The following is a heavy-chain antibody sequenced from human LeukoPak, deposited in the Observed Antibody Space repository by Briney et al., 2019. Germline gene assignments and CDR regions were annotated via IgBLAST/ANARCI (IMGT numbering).Heavy chain of an antibody. V-gene: IGHV4-61*02. CDR2: IYTSGST. D-gene: IGHD1-26*01. CDR1: GGSISSGSYY. CDR3: ARVGATRGFLGY. J-gene: IGHJ4*02. Sequence: SETLSLTCTVSGGSISSGSYYWSWIRQPAGKGLEWIGRIYTSGSTNYNPSLKSRVTISVDTSKNQFSLKLSSVTAADTAVYYCARVGATRGFLGYWGQGTLVTVSS.